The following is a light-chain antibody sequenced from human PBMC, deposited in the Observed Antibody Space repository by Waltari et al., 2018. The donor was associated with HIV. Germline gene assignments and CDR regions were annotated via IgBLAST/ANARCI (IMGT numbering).Light chain of an antibody. Sequence: SYELTQPSSVSVSPGQTTSITCSGDILAKKYGRWFQQKPGQAPVVVIYEVIERPSGIPERFSGSSSGTTVTLTITGAHVEDDADYYCYSAGDHDVVFGGGTKLTVL. CDR1: ILAKKY. CDR3: YSAGDHDVV. CDR2: EVI. V-gene: IGLV3-27*01. J-gene: IGLJ2*01.